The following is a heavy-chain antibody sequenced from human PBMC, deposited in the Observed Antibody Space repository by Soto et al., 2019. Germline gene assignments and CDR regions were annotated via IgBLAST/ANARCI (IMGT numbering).Heavy chain of an antibody. CDR1: GYTFTSYG. J-gene: IGHJ4*02. V-gene: IGHV1-18*01. Sequence: ASVKVSCKASGYTFTSYGINWVRQAPGQGLEWMGWISANNDNTNYAQKVQGRVTMTTDTSTSTAYMELRSLRSDDTAVYYCARDLSIAARPLDYWGQRTLVTVSS. D-gene: IGHD6-6*01. CDR3: ARDLSIAARPLDY. CDR2: ISANNDNT.